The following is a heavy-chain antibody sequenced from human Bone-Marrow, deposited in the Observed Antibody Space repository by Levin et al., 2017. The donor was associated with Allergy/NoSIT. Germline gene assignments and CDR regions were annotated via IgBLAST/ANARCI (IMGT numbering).Heavy chain of an antibody. CDR1: DFSVSSEH. D-gene: IGHD2-21*01. CDR2: IYGGGNT. CDR3: ARGRLAYCSGDAPCYALGT. Sequence: PGESLKISCTASDFSVSSEHMSWVRQAPGKGLEWVSTIYGGGNTYYADSVEGRFIISKDNSKNVINLQMDNLRVADTAVYYCARGRLAYCSGDAPCYALGTWGQGTLVTVS. J-gene: IGHJ5*02. V-gene: IGHV3-53*01.